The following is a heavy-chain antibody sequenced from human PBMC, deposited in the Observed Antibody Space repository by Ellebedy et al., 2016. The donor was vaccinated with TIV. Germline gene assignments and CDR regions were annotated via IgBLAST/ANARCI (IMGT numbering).Heavy chain of an antibody. V-gene: IGHV3-48*04. J-gene: IGHJ4*02. CDR2: ISGSRSNI. Sequence: GESLKISCAASGFTFSRYGMHWIRQAPGKGLEWVSYISGSRSNIYYADSVKGRFTISRDNAKNSLYLQMNSLRAEDTAVYFCATDEGIYWGQGTLVTVSS. D-gene: IGHD3-10*01. CDR3: ATDEGIY. CDR1: GFTFSRYG.